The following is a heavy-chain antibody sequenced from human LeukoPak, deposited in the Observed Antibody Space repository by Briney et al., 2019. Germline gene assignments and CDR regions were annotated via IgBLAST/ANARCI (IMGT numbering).Heavy chain of an antibody. CDR1: GFTFSSYE. J-gene: IGHJ4*02. Sequence: PGGSLRLSCAASGFTFSSYEMNWVRHAPGKGLEWVSYISSSGSTIYYADSVKGRFTISRDNAKNSLYLQMNSLRAEDTAVYYCARGSWGTNDYWGQGTLVTVSS. D-gene: IGHD3-16*01. V-gene: IGHV3-48*03. CDR3: ARGSWGTNDY. CDR2: ISSSGSTI.